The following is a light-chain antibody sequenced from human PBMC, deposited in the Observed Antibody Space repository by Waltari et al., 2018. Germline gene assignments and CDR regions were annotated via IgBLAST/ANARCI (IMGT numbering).Light chain of an antibody. CDR2: EVS. CDR1: SSDVRGYNY. CDR3: SSYAGSNNGV. V-gene: IGLV2-8*01. Sequence: QSALTQPPSASGSPGQSVPLSCTGTSSDVRGYNYVPWYQQHPGKAPKLMIYEVSKLPSGVPDRFSGSKSGNTASLTVSGLQAEDEADYYCSSYAGSNNGVFGGGTKLTVL. J-gene: IGLJ2*01.